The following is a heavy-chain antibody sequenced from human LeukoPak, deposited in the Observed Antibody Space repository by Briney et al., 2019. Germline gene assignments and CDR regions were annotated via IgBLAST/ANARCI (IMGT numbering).Heavy chain of an antibody. CDR2: ISAYNGNT. CDR3: ARCAGSYGNDAFDI. CDR1: GYTFTSYV. Sequence: ASVKASCKASGYTFTSYVISWVRQAPGQGLEWMGWISAYNGNTNYAQKLQGRVTMTTDTSTSTAYMELRSLRSDDTAVYYCARCAGSYGNDAFDIWGQGTMVTVSS. J-gene: IGHJ3*02. V-gene: IGHV1-18*01. D-gene: IGHD1-26*01.